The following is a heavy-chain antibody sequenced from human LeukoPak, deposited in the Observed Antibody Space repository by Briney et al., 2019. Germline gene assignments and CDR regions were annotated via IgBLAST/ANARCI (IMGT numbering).Heavy chain of an antibody. D-gene: IGHD3-22*01. CDR1: GFTFSSYA. CDR3: ARRRDSSDGKDFDY. J-gene: IGHJ4*02. V-gene: IGHV3-23*01. Sequence: GGSLRLSCEASGFTFSSYAMSWVRQAPGKGLEWVSAISGSGGNTDCADSVKGRFTISRDNSKNTLYLQMISLRAEDTAVYYCARRRDSSDGKDFDYWGQGTLVTVSS. CDR2: ISGSGGNT.